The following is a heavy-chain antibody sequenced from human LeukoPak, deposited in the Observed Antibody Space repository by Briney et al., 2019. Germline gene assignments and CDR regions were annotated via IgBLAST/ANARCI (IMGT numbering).Heavy chain of an antibody. D-gene: IGHD3-3*01. CDR3: AKGGDFWSGTPFDY. V-gene: IGHV3-23*01. CDR2: ISGSGGST. J-gene: IGHJ4*02. CDR1: GFTFSSYA. Sequence: GGSLRLSCAASGFTFSSYAMSWIRQAPGKGLEWVSAISGSGGSTYYADSVKGRFTISRDNSKNTLYLQMNSLRAEDTAVYYCAKGGDFWSGTPFDYWGQGTLVTVSS.